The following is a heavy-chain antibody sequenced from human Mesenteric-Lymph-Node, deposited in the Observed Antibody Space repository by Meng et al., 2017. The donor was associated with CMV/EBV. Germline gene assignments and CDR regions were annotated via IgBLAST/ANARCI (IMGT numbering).Heavy chain of an antibody. CDR1: GFTFSDYS. J-gene: IGHJ4*02. V-gene: IGHV3-21*01. CDR2: ISSSSSYI. CDR3: ASLPLYCSSTSCPN. Sequence: GESLKISCAASGFTFSDYSMNWVRQAPGKGLEWVSSISSSSSYIYYADSVKGRFTISRDNAKNSLYLQMNSLRAEDTAVYYCASLPLYCSSTSCPNWGQGTLVTVSS. D-gene: IGHD2-2*01.